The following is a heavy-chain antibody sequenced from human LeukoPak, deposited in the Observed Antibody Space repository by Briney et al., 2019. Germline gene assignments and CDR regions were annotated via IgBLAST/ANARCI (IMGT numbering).Heavy chain of an antibody. V-gene: IGHV4-34*01. J-gene: IGHJ4*02. CDR3: ARGRGGWSGDRFDY. Sequence: PSETLSLTCAVYGGSFSGYYWSWIRQPPGKGLEWIGEINHSGSTNYNPSLKSRVTISVDTSKNQFSLKLSSVTAADTAVYYCARGRGGWSGDRFDYWGQGTLVTVSS. CDR1: GGSFSGYY. D-gene: IGHD3-10*01. CDR2: INHSGST.